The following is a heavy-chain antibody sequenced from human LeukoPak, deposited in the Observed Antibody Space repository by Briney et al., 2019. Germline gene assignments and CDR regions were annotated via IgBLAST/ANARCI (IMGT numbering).Heavy chain of an antibody. CDR3: ARHDYGSSWPFDY. D-gene: IGHD6-13*01. V-gene: IGHV5-10-1*01. Sequence: GESLKISCKASGYSFTSYWISWVRQMPEKGLGWMGRIDPSDSYTNYSPSFQGHVTISGNKSISTAYLQWSSLKASDTAMYYCARHDYGSSWPFDYWGQGTLVTVSS. J-gene: IGHJ4*02. CDR1: GYSFTSYW. CDR2: IDPSDSYT.